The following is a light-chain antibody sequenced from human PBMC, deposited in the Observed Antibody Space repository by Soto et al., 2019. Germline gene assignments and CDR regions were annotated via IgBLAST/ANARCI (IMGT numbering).Light chain of an antibody. J-gene: IGLJ3*02. CDR2: EGS. CDR1: TSDVGSYNL. Sequence: QSALTQPASVSGSSGLSITISCTGPTSDVGSYNLVSWYQHHPGKAPKLMIYEGSKRPSGVSNRFSGSKSGNTASLTISGLQAEDESDYYCCSYAGSSTWVFGGGTKLTVL. CDR3: CSYAGSSTWV. V-gene: IGLV2-23*01.